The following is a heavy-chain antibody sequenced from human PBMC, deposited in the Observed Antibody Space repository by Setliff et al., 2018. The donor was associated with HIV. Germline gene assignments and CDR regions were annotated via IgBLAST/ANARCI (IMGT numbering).Heavy chain of an antibody. J-gene: IGHJ6*02. CDR1: GGSFSGYY. D-gene: IGHD4-17*01. CDR3: ARGLRYYYYYGMDV. V-gene: IGHV4-34*01. Sequence: SETLSLTCAVYGGSFSGYYWSWIRQPPGKGLEWIGEINHSGSTNYNPSLKSRVTISEDTSKNQFSLKLSSVTAADTAVYYCARGLRYYYYYGMDVWGQGTTVTVSS. CDR2: INHSGST.